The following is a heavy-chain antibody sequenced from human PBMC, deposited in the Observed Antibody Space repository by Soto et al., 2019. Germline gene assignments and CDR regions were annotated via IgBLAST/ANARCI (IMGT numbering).Heavy chain of an antibody. Sequence: GALRLACAASVFTCSSYAMHWVRQAPGKGLEWVAVISYDGSNKYYADSVKGRFTISRDNSKNTLYLQMNSLRAEDTAVYYCARIPPDYSNYYYYGMDVWGQGTTVTVSS. CDR1: VFTCSSYA. CDR2: ISYDGSNK. D-gene: IGHD4-4*01. J-gene: IGHJ6*02. CDR3: ARIPPDYSNYYYYGMDV. V-gene: IGHV3-30-3*01.